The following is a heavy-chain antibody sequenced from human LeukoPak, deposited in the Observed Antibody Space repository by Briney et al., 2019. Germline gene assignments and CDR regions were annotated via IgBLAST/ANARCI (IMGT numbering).Heavy chain of an antibody. CDR2: IYYSGST. D-gene: IGHD7-27*01. CDR3: ARVPGDYYFDY. CDR1: GGSISSYY. J-gene: IGHJ4*02. Sequence: PSETLSLTCTVSGGSISSYYWNWIRQPPGKGLEWIGYIYYSGSTNYNPSLKSRVTISVDTSKNQFSLKLSSVTAADTAVYYCARVPGDYYFDYWGQGTLVTVSS. V-gene: IGHV4-59*01.